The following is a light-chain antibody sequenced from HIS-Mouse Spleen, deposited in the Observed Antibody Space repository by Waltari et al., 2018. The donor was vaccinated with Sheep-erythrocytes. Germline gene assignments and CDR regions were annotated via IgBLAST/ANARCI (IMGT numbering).Light chain of an antibody. Sequence: SYELTQPPSVSVSPGQTASITCSGDKLGDKYACWYQQKPGQSPVLVIYQDSKRPPGIHERFSGYASWKTATLTNSGTEARGGPGYYCQAWDRSPGVCGGGTKLTVL. CDR3: QAWDRSPGV. J-gene: IGLJ2*01. V-gene: IGLV3-1*01. CDR2: QDS. CDR1: KLGDKY.